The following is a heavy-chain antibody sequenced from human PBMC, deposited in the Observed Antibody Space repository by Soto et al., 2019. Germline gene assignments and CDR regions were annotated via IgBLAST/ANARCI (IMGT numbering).Heavy chain of an antibody. CDR2: ISSNGGST. CDR1: GFTFSSYA. J-gene: IGHJ4*02. CDR3: AREGGGYYFDY. D-gene: IGHD3-16*01. Sequence: EVPLVESGGGLVQPGGSLRLSCAASGFTFSSYAMHWVRQAPGKGLEYVSAISSNGGSTYYANSVKGRFTISRDNSKNTLYLQMGSLRAEDMAVYYCAREGGGYYFDYWGQGTLVTVSS. V-gene: IGHV3-64*01.